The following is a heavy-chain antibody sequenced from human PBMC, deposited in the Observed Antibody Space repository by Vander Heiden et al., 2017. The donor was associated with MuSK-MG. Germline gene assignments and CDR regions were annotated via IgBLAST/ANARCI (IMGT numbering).Heavy chain of an antibody. V-gene: IGHV1-69*04. CDR2: IIPILGIA. D-gene: IGHD5-12*01. CDR3: ARDMVDKMRGYYGMDV. J-gene: IGHJ6*02. Sequence: QVQLVQSGAGVKKPGSSVKVSCTASGGTFRSYAISWVRQAPGQGLEWMGRIIPILGIANYAQKFQGRVTITADKSTSTAYMELSSLRSEDTAVYYCARDMVDKMRGYYGMDVWGQGTTVTVSS. CDR1: GGTFRSYA.